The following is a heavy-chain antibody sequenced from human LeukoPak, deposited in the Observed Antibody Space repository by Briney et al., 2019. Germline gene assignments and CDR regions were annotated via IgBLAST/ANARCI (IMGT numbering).Heavy chain of an antibody. CDR1: GGTFSSYA. CDR2: MNPNSGNT. Sequence: ASVKVSCKASGGTFSSYAISWVRRAPGQGLEWMGWMNPNSGNTDYAQRFQGRVTMTRNTSISTAYMELSSLRSEDTAVYYCARGDFGDYFLDYWGQGTLVTVSS. V-gene: IGHV1-8*02. J-gene: IGHJ4*02. D-gene: IGHD4-17*01. CDR3: ARGDFGDYFLDY.